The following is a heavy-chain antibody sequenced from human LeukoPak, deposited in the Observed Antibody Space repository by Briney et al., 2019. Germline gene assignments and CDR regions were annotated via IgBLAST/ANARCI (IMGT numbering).Heavy chain of an antibody. CDR3: AIWTSGNY. CDR1: QFTFNGSW. J-gene: IGHJ4*02. Sequence: GGSLRLSCVDSQFTFNGSWMNWVRQAPGKGLEWVANMDPTGSQKRYVDSVRGRFTISKDNPGASLYLDMHSLRAEDTAIYYCAIWTSGNYWGQGTLVTASS. D-gene: IGHD1-1*01. V-gene: IGHV3-7*01. CDR2: MDPTGSQK.